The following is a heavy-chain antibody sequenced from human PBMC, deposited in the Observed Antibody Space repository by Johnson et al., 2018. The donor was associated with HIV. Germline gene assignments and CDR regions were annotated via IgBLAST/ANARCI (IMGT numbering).Heavy chain of an antibody. CDR2: IYSGGST. Sequence: QVQLVESGGGMVQPGRSLRLSCAASGFTFSSYGMHWLHQAPGKGLEWVSVIYSGGSTYYADSVKGRFTISRDNSKNTLYLQMNSLRDEDTAVYYCAKSIVGATYDAFDSWGQGTMVTVSS. V-gene: IGHV3-NL1*01. CDR3: AKSIVGATYDAFDS. J-gene: IGHJ3*02. D-gene: IGHD1-26*01. CDR1: GFTFSSYG.